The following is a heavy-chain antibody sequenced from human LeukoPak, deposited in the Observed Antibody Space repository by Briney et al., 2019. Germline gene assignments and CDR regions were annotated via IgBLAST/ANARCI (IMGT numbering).Heavy chain of an antibody. V-gene: IGHV3-21*01. CDR3: ARDHRDAFDY. D-gene: IGHD1-14*01. J-gene: IGHJ4*02. CDR1: GFTFSSYS. Sequence: SGGSLRLSCAASGFTFSSYSMNWVRQAPGKGLEWVSSISSSGSYIYYADSVKGRFTISRDNAKNSLYLQMNSLRAEDTAMYYCARDHRDAFDYWGQGTLVTVSS. CDR2: ISSSGSYI.